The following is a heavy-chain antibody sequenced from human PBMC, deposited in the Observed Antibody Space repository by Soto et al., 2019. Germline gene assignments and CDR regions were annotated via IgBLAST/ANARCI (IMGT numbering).Heavy chain of an antibody. CDR2: IYYSGST. CDR3: ARITARHYYYGMDV. J-gene: IGHJ6*02. V-gene: IGHV4-31*03. CDR1: GGSISSGGYY. D-gene: IGHD5-18*01. Sequence: SQTLSLTCTVSGGSISSGGYYWSWIRQHPGKSLEWIGYIYYSGSTYYNPSLKSRVTISVDTSKNQFSLKLSSVTAADTAVYYWARITARHYYYGMDVWGQRTTFTVSS.